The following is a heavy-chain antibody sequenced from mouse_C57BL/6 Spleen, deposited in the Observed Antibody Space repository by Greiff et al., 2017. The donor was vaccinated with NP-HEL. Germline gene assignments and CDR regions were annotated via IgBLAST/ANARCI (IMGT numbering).Heavy chain of an antibody. D-gene: IGHD1-1*01. J-gene: IGHJ3*01. CDR3: ARSYGSAGGFAY. CDR1: GFTFTDYY. Sequence: EVQGVESGGGLVQPGGSLSLSCAASGFTFTDYYMSWVRQPPGTALDWLGFIRNKANGFTTEYSASVKGRFTISRDNSQSILYLQMNALRAEDSATYYCARSYGSAGGFAYWGQGTLVTVSA. V-gene: IGHV7-3*01. CDR2: IRNKANGFTT.